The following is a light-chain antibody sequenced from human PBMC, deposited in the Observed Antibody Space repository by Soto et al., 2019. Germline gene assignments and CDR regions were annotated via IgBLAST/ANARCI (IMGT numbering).Light chain of an antibody. J-gene: IGKJ2*01. V-gene: IGKV3-11*01. CDR2: DAS. Sequence: EIVLTQSPATLSLSPGERATHSCRASQSVSSYLAWYQQKPGQAPRLLIYDASNRATGIPARFSGGGSGTDFTLIISSLEPEDFAVYYCQQRFNWPRFTFGQGTKLEIQ. CDR3: QQRFNWPRFT. CDR1: QSVSSY.